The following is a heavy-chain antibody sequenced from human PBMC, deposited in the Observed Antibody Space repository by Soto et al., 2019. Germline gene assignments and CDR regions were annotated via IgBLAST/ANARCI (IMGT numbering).Heavy chain of an antibody. Sequence: PGGSLRLSCAASGFTFSIYGMHWVRQAPGKGLEWVAVIWYDGSNKYYADSVKGRFTISRDNSKNTLYLQMNSLRAEDTAVYYCARDGVRYFDWGDAFDIWGQGTMVTVSS. CDR2: IWYDGSNK. J-gene: IGHJ3*02. CDR3: ARDGVRYFDWGDAFDI. CDR1: GFTFSIYG. V-gene: IGHV3-33*01. D-gene: IGHD3-9*01.